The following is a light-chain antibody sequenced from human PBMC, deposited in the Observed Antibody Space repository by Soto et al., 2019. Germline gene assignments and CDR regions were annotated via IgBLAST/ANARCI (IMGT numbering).Light chain of an antibody. V-gene: IGKV3-15*01. Sequence: EIVMTQSPATLSVSPGERATLSCRASQSVTTNLAWYQQKPGQAPRLLIYSVSTRAPGIPARFSGSGSGTEFTLTISSLQSEDFAVYYCQQYNIWPPYTFGQGTKLGIK. J-gene: IGKJ2*01. CDR1: QSVTTN. CDR2: SVS. CDR3: QQYNIWPPYT.